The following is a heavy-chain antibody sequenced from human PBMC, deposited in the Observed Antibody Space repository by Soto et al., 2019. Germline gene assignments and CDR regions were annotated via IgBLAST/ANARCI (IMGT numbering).Heavy chain of an antibody. CDR2: ISSSSSTI. CDR1: GFTFSSFS. D-gene: IGHD5-18*01. Sequence: GGSLRLSCAAAGFTFSSFSMNWVRQAPGKGLEWVSYISSSSSTIYYADSVKGRFTISRDNAKNSLYLQMNSLRAEDTAVYYCARRTIQLWPRMDVWGQGTTVTVSS. CDR3: ARRTIQLWPRMDV. J-gene: IGHJ6*02. V-gene: IGHV3-48*01.